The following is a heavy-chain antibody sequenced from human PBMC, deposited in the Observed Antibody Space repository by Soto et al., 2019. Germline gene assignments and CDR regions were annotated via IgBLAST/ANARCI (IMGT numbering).Heavy chain of an antibody. V-gene: IGHV1-69*01. Sequence: QAQVVQSGAEVRKPGSSVKLSCKASEGTFNSYAIAWVRQAPGQGLEWMGGIIPYYNTLNYAQKFQDRVTITADDSPNTVYMELSSLRSDDTAVYFGASGASRWYPYYFDPWAQGTLVTVSS. CDR3: ASGASRWYPYYFDP. CDR2: IIPYYNTL. CDR1: EGTFNSYA. D-gene: IGHD6-13*01. J-gene: IGHJ4*02.